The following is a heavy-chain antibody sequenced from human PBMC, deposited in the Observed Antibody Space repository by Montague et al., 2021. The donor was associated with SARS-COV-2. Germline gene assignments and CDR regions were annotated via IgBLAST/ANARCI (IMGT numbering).Heavy chain of an antibody. CDR2: IYDCGAV. CDR3: VGDHPYGGPRGAYDI. Sequence: SETLSLTCTVSGGSITGYYWCWLRRSPGKGLEWISYIYDCGAVNYNPSLGSRVTISTDTSTNQLSLKVNSVTAADTAVYYCVGDHPYGGPRGAYDIWGQGTVVTVSS. CDR1: GGSITGYY. J-gene: IGHJ3*02. D-gene: IGHD4-23*01. V-gene: IGHV4-59*01.